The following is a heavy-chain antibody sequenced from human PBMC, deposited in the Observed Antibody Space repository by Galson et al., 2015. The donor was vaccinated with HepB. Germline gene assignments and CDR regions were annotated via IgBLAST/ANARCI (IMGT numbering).Heavy chain of an antibody. CDR1: GFNFSHSW. V-gene: IGHV3-74*01. J-gene: IGHJ4*02. D-gene: IGHD7-27*01. CDR2: INPDGSST. Sequence: SLRLSCAASGFNFSHSWMHWVRQSPGKGLVWVSRINPDGSSTSYADSVEGRFTISRDNARNTLHLQLNSPTDEDTALYFCVSTNWGAPYYWGQGTLVTVSS. CDR3: VSTNWGAPYY.